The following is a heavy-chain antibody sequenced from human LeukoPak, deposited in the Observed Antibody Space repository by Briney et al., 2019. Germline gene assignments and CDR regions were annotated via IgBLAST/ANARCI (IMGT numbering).Heavy chain of an antibody. CDR1: GGTFSSYA. Sequence: GASVKVSCKASGGTFSSYAISWVRQAPGQGLEWMGGIIPIFGTANYAQKFQGRVTITADESTSTAYMELSSLRSEDTAVYYCASNTIFGVVNPLVAFDIWGQGTMVTVSS. CDR2: IIPIFGTA. CDR3: ASNTIFGVVNPLVAFDI. D-gene: IGHD3-3*01. J-gene: IGHJ3*02. V-gene: IGHV1-69*13.